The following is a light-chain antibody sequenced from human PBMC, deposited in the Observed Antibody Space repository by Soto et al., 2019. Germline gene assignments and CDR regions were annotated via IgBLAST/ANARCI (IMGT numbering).Light chain of an antibody. V-gene: IGKV3-11*01. CDR2: DAF. CDR3: QQRGNWPPT. CDR1: KSVNNY. Sequence: EIVLTQSPATLSLSPGERATLSGRARKSVNNYFAWYQQKPGQAPRLLIYDAFNRAIGIPARFSGSGSGTDFTLTISSLEPEDFAVYFCQQRGNWPPTFGQGTNVEI. J-gene: IGKJ1*01.